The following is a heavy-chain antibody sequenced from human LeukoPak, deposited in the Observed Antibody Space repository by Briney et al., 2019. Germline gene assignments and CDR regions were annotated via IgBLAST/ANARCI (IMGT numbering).Heavy chain of an antibody. D-gene: IGHD3-16*02. CDR3: ARGSLGELSSYEPHFDY. Sequence: SETLSLTCTVSGGSISSSSYYWGWIRQPPGKGLEWIGRIYYSRRTYYDPSLKSRVTISVHKSKNQFSLKLSSVTAADTAVYYCARGSLGELSSYEPHFDYWGQGTLVTVSS. CDR1: GGSISSSSYY. J-gene: IGHJ4*02. V-gene: IGHV4-39*07. CDR2: IYYSRRT.